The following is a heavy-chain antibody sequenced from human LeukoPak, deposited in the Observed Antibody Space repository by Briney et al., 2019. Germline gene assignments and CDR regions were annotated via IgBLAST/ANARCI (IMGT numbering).Heavy chain of an antibody. CDR1: GFIFDDYA. V-gene: IGHV3-9*01. Sequence: GRSLRLSCAASGFIFDDYAMHWVRQAPGKGLEWVSGISWNSGSTGYGDSVKGRFTISRDNAKNSLYLQINSLRAEDTAVYYCAKNTQYSGYYDCWGQGTLVAVSS. CDR3: AKNTQYSGYYDC. CDR2: ISWNSGST. D-gene: IGHD6-6*01. J-gene: IGHJ4*02.